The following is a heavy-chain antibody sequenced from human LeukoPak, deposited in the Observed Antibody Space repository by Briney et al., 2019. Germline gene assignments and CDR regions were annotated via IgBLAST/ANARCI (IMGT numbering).Heavy chain of an antibody. D-gene: IGHD6-6*01. V-gene: IGHV1-69*05. CDR1: GGTLSSYA. Sequence: SVKVSCKASGGTLSSYAISWVRQAPGQGLEWMGGIIPIFGTANYAQKLRGRVTITTDESTSTAYMALSSLRAEDKAGDYCSGLYSSTSGRSDGFDIWGQGTMVTVSS. CDR3: SGLYSSTSGRSDGFDI. J-gene: IGHJ3*02. CDR2: IIPIFGTA.